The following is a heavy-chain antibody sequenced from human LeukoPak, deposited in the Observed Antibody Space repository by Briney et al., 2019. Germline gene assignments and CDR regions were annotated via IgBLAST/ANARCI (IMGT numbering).Heavy chain of an antibody. J-gene: IGHJ4*02. CDR1: GFTFSSYA. Sequence: DPGGSLRLSCAASGFTFSSYAMSWVRQAPGKGLEWVSAISGSGGSTYYADSVKGRFTISRDNSKNTLYLQMNSLRAEDTAVYCCAKDPTLDSEFDYWGQGTLVTVSS. CDR3: AKDPTLDSEFDY. CDR2: ISGSGGST. D-gene: IGHD3-9*01. V-gene: IGHV3-23*01.